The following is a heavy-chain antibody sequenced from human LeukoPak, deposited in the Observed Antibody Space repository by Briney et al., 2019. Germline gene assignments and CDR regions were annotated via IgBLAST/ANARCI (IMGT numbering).Heavy chain of an antibody. V-gene: IGHV3-11*04. Sequence: GGSLRLSCAASGLTVSSNCMSWVRQAPGKGLEWVSYISSSGSTIYYADSVKGRFTISRDNAKNSLYLQMNSLRAEDTAVYYCARISSGTIDYWGQGTLATVSS. CDR2: ISSSGSTI. J-gene: IGHJ4*02. D-gene: IGHD6-19*01. CDR1: GLTVSSNC. CDR3: ARISSGTIDY.